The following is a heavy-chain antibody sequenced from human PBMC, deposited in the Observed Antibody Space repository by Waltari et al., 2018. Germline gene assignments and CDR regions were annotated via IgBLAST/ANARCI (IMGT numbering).Heavy chain of an antibody. D-gene: IGHD6-19*01. Sequence: QVQLQQWGAGLLKPSETLALTCAVYGGSLSGHYWIWIRQPPGKGREWIGEIKHSGSTNYHPSLKSRVTISVDTSKNQFSLKLSSVTDSDTAVYYCASRGDRSGYWGQGTLVTVSS. CDR1: GGSLSGHY. CDR2: IKHSGST. V-gene: IGHV4-34*01. CDR3: ASRGDRSGY. J-gene: IGHJ4*02.